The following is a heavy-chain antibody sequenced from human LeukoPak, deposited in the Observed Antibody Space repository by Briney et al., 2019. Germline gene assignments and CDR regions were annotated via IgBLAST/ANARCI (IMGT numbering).Heavy chain of an antibody. CDR3: ARSGYSGSDFNY. CDR2: IYHSGST. Sequence: SETLSLTCAVYGGSFSGYYWSWIRQPPGKGLEWIGYIYHSGSTKYNPSLKSRVTISVDTSKNQFSLNLSSVTAADTAVYYCARSGYSGSDFNYWGQGTLVTVSS. D-gene: IGHD5-12*01. CDR1: GGSFSGYY. J-gene: IGHJ4*02. V-gene: IGHV4-59*01.